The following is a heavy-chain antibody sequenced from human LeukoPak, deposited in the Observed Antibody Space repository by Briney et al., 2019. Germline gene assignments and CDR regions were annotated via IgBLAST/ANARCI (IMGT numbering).Heavy chain of an antibody. V-gene: IGHV3-30*02. CDR3: AKGGLVPAAIPGYFQH. J-gene: IGHJ1*01. Sequence: GGSLRLSCAASGFTFSSYGMHWVRQAPGKGLEWVAFIRYDGSNKYYADSVKGRFTISRDNSKNTLYLQMNSLRAEDTAVYYCAKGGLVPAAIPGYFQHWGQGTLVTVSS. CDR2: IRYDGSNK. D-gene: IGHD2-2*02. CDR1: GFTFSSYG.